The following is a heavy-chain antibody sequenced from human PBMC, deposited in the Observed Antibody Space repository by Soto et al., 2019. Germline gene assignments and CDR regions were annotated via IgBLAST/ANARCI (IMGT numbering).Heavy chain of an antibody. Sequence: VQLMQSGAEVKKPGSSVKVSCKASGGTFSSHSINWVRQAPGQGLEWMGGIITLFGTSNYAQNFQGRVTITADQSTSTAYMELHSLRADDTAVYYCAREVGYGDFSAALLDWGQGTLVTVSS. CDR3: AREVGYGDFSAALLD. CDR2: IITLFGTS. V-gene: IGHV1-69*01. J-gene: IGHJ4*02. CDR1: GGTFSSHS. D-gene: IGHD2-21*02.